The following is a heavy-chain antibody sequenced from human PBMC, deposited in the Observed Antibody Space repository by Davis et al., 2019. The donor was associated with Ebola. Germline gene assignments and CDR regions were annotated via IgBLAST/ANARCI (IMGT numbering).Heavy chain of an antibody. CDR1: GGSISSGTYY. J-gene: IGHJ4*02. V-gene: IGHV4-39*01. Sequence: MPSETLSLTCSVSGGSISSGTYYWGWIRQAPGKGLEWIGAIYYSGSTYFNPSLKSRVTISVDAFKNQFSLKLTSVTAADTAVYYCARSPDWSREQDHWGQGTLVTVSS. D-gene: IGHD3/OR15-3a*01. CDR2: IYYSGST. CDR3: ARSPDWSREQDH.